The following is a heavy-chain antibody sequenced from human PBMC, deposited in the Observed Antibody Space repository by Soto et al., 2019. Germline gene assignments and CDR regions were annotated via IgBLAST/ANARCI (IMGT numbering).Heavy chain of an antibody. Sequence: GGSLRLSCAASGFTLDDYGMSWVRQAPGKGLEWVSGINWNGGSTGYADSVKGRFTISRDNAKNSLYLQMNSLRAEDTALYYCASSTREDEFYFDYWGQGTLVTVSS. V-gene: IGHV3-20*04. CDR3: ASSTREDEFYFDY. CDR2: INWNGGST. D-gene: IGHD1-26*01. CDR1: GFTLDDYG. J-gene: IGHJ4*02.